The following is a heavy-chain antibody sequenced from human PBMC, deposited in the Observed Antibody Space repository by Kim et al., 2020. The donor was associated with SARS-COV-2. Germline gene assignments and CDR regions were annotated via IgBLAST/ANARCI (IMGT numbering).Heavy chain of an antibody. J-gene: IGHJ4*02. CDR3: ARDTGNPYMVQGAYFDY. Sequence: VKGRVTNSRDNAKNSLYLQMNSLRPEDTAVYYCARDTGNPYMVQGAYFDYWGQGTLVTVSS. D-gene: IGHD3-10*01. V-gene: IGHV3-21*01.